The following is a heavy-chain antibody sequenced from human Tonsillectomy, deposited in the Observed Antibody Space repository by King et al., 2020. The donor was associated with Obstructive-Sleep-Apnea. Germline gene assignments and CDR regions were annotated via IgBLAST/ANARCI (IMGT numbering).Heavy chain of an antibody. CDR2: ISASGGTT. D-gene: IGHD1-1*01. CDR1: AITFKSYG. J-gene: IGHJ4*02. CDR3: AKERSWNEDFDY. Sequence: VQLVESGGGLVQPGGSLRLSCTASAITFKSYGMSWVRQAPGKGLEWVSAISASGGTTYNSDPVKGRFTISRDNSKNTLYLQMNSLRAEDTAVYYCAKERSWNEDFDYWGQGTLVTVSS. V-gene: IGHV3-23*04.